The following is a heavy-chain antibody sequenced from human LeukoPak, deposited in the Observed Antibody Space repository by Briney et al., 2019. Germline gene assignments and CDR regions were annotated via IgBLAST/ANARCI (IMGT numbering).Heavy chain of an antibody. CDR1: GGSISSYY. CDR2: IYYSGST. D-gene: IGHD6-6*01. Sequence: SETLSLTCTVSGGSISSYYWSWIRQPPGKGLEWIGYIYYSGSTNYNPSLKSRVTISVGTSKNQFSLKLSSVTAADTAVYYCARSSKYSSLWSGPLDYWGQGTLVTVSS. J-gene: IGHJ4*02. V-gene: IGHV4-59*01. CDR3: ARSSKYSSLWSGPLDY.